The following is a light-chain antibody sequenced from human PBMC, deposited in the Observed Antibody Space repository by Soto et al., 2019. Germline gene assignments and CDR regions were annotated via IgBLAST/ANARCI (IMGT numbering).Light chain of an antibody. CDR3: QQYGDSSWT. CDR2: GSS. CDR1: QRVSSSY. J-gene: IGKJ1*01. Sequence: EIVLTQSPGTLSSSPGERATLSCRSSQRVSSSYLAWYQHRPGQAPRLLIYGSSRRATGIPDRFGGSGSGTDFTLTISRLEPEDFAVYYCQQYGDSSWTFGQGNPVEIK. V-gene: IGKV3-20*01.